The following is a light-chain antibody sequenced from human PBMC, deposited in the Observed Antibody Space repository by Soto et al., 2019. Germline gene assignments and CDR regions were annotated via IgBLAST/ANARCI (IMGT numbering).Light chain of an antibody. CDR2: LGS. Sequence: EIVVTQSPLSLPVTPGEPASISCRSSQSLLFTNGFDYMNWYLQKPGQSPQLLIYLGSNRASGVPDRFSGSGSGTDSTLTISRVEAEDVGVYYCMQTLQTPLTFGGGTKVEIK. CDR3: MQTLQTPLT. CDR1: QSLLFTNGFDY. V-gene: IGKV2-28*01. J-gene: IGKJ4*01.